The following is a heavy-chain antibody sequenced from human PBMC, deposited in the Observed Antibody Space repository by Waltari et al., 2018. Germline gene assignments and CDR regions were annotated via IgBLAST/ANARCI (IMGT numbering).Heavy chain of an antibody. J-gene: IGHJ5*02. CDR2: IYYTGST. V-gene: IGHV4-59*01. CDR1: GVSISGFY. Sequence: QVQLPASGPSLLKPSETLSLLCTVSGVSISGFYWSWVRQPPGKVLDWIGYIYYTGSTNFTPSPKSRVTMSVDTSKTQFSLKLSSVTAADTAFYYCARGGGGDWEWFDPWGQGTLVTVSS. CDR3: ARGGGGDWEWFDP. D-gene: IGHD2-21*02.